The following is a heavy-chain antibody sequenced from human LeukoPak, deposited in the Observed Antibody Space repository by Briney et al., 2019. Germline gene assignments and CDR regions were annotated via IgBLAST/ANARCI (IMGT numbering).Heavy chain of an antibody. CDR3: GRDSLGGDY. D-gene: IGHD3-16*01. V-gene: IGHV3-33*08. CDR1: GFSFSTFG. CDR2: IWNDGGKK. Sequence: GRSLRLSCAASGFSFSTFGMHWARRAPGKGLEWVAVIWNDGGKKFYAESVKGRFTISRDNSQNTLYLQMNRLRAEDTAVYYCGRDSLGGDYWGQGTLVTVSS. J-gene: IGHJ4*02.